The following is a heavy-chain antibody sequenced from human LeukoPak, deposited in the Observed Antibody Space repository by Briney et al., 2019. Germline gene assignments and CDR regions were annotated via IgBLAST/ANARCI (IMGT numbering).Heavy chain of an antibody. CDR2: ISSSSSYI. CDR1: GFTFSSYS. V-gene: IGHV3-21*01. J-gene: IGHJ4*02. CDR3: ARDRHVSGSYPFDY. D-gene: IGHD1-26*01. Sequence: GGSLRLSCAASGFTFSSYSMNWIRQAPGKGLEWVSSISSSSSYIYYADSVKGRFTISRDNAKNSLYLQMNSLRAEDTAVYYCARDRHVSGSYPFDYWGQGTLVTVSS.